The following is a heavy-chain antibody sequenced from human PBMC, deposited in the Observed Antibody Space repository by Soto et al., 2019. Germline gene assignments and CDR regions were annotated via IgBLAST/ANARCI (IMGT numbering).Heavy chain of an antibody. CDR2: IYHSGST. CDR3: ARGQEYSTSYYYYAMDV. J-gene: IGHJ6*02. D-gene: IGHD6-6*01. CDR1: GGSISSSNW. Sequence: QVQLQESGPGLVKPSGTLSLTCAVSGGSISSSNWWSWVRQPPGKGLEWIGEIYHSGSTNYSPSRKSAVTISLDKSTNQFSLKLSAVTAADTAVYYCARGQEYSTSYYYYAMDVGGQGTTVTVSS. V-gene: IGHV4-4*02.